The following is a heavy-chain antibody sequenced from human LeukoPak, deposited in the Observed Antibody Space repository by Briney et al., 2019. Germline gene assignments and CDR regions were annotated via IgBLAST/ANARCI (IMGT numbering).Heavy chain of an antibody. CDR2: IYYSGTT. Sequence: PSQTLSLTCTVSGGSIRSGNYYWSWIRQPPGKDREGIGYIYYSGTTYYNPSLKSRVTISVDKSKNQFSLKLSSVTAADTAVYYCARGAVAYYYDSSGYPFDYWGQGTLVTVSS. J-gene: IGHJ4*02. D-gene: IGHD3-22*01. CDR1: GGSIRSGNYY. CDR3: ARGAVAYYYDSSGYPFDY. V-gene: IGHV4-30-4*01.